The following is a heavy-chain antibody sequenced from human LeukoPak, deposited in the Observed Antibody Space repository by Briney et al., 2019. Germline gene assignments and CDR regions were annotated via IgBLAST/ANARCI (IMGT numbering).Heavy chain of an antibody. CDR3: TTEYTFGADFFDY. V-gene: IGHV3-15*01. Sequence: GRSLRLSCAASGFTLSNYVMSWVRQAPGKGLEWVGHIKSESDGGTADSAAPVKGRFTISRDDSKNTLYLQMNSLKTEDTAVYYCTTEYTFGADFFDYWGQGTLVTVSS. CDR2: IKSESDGGTA. D-gene: IGHD5-18*01. J-gene: IGHJ4*02. CDR1: GFTLSNYV.